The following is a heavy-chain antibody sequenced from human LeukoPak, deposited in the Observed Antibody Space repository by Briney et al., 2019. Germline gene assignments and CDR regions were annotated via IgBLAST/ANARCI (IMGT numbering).Heavy chain of an antibody. D-gene: IGHD6-19*01. J-gene: IGHJ4*02. CDR1: GFTFSSYG. CDR2: ISFDGSNK. Sequence: PGGSLRLSCAASGFTFSSYGMYWVRQAPGKGLEWVAVISFDGSNKYYADSVRGRFTVSRDNSKDTLYLQMNSLRAKDTAVYYCAKDEIGAVAGLLDYWGQGILVTVSS. CDR3: AKDEIGAVAGLLDY. V-gene: IGHV3-30*18.